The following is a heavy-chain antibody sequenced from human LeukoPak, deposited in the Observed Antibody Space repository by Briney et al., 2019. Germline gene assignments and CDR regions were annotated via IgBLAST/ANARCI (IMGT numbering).Heavy chain of an antibody. J-gene: IGHJ4*02. CDR1: GYTFTSYD. CDR2: MSPNSGNT. CDR3: ARGGARFGRFEY. D-gene: IGHD3-10*01. V-gene: IGHV1-8*01. Sequence: ASVKVSCKASGYTFTSYDINWVRQATGQGLEWMGWMSPNSGNTGYAQKFQGRVTMTRNTSISTAYMELNSLRPEDTAVYYCARGGARFGRFEYWGQGTLVTVSS.